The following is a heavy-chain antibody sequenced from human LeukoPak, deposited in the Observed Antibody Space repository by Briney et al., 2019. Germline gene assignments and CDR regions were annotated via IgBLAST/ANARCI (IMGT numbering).Heavy chain of an antibody. J-gene: IGHJ4*02. CDR2: IYYSGST. CDR3: ASHTYYDFSTGYFH. V-gene: IGHV4-31*03. CDR1: GGSISSGGYY. D-gene: IGHD3-3*01. Sequence: SETLSLTCTVSGGSISSGGYYWSWIRQHPGKGLEWIGYIYYSGSTSYNPSLKSRVTIAVDTSKNQFSLKLSSVTAADTAVYYCASHTYYDFSTGYFHWGQGTLVTVSS.